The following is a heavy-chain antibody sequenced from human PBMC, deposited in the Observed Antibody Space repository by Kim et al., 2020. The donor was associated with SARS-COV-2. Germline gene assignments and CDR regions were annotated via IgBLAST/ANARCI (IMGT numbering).Heavy chain of an antibody. CDR3: AREGPGSYNWFDP. J-gene: IGHJ5*02. CDR1: GYTFDTFS. CDR2: INGGNGNT. D-gene: IGHD3-10*01. V-gene: IGHV1-3*01. Sequence: ASVKVSCKASGYTFDTFSLYWVRQAPGQRFERTGWINGGNGNTRYSQTFKGRVTITRDRAATTAYMELSSLTSNDTAVHYRAREGPGSYNWFDPWGQG.